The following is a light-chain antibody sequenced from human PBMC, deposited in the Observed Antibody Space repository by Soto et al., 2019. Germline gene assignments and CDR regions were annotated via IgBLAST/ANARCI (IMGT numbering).Light chain of an antibody. Sequence: DIQLTQSPSALSASVGDRVTITCRASRGIKNYLAWFQQKPGKGPKSLIYAAATLQSGVPAKFSGSGSGTDFTLTNTSLQPEDFATYYCQQYFDYPWTFGQGTKVEIK. V-gene: IGKV1-16*02. CDR3: QQYFDYPWT. CDR2: AAA. J-gene: IGKJ1*01. CDR1: RGIKNY.